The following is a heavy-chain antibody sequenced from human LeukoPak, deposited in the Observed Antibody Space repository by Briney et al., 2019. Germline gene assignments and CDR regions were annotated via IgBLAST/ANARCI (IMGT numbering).Heavy chain of an antibody. CDR1: GGSASSVIYY. CDR2: ISYSGST. Sequence: SETLSLTCTVSGGSASSVIYYWSWIRQPPGKGLEWIGYISYSGSTNYNPSLKSRVTISGDTSKNQFSLKLSSVTAADTAVYYCARTGGSSSWPKVFDYWGQGTLVTVSS. D-gene: IGHD6-13*01. J-gene: IGHJ4*02. V-gene: IGHV4-61*01. CDR3: ARTGGSSSWPKVFDY.